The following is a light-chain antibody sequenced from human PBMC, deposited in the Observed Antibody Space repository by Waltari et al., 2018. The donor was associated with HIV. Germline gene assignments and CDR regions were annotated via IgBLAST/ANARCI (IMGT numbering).Light chain of an antibody. J-gene: IGLJ1*01. CDR3: AAWDDSLKGYV. CDR1: SPNIGQNT. V-gene: IGLV1-44*01. CDR2: SNN. Sequence: QSVLTQPPSASGTPGQRVTISCSGSSPNIGQNTVHWYQQLPGTAPKLLIYSNNPRPSGVPARFSGSKSGTSASLAISGLQSEDEADYYCAAWDDSLKGYVFGPGTEVSVL.